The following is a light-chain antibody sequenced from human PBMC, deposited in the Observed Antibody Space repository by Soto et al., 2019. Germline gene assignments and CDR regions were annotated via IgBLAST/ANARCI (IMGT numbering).Light chain of an antibody. CDR3: QQYNNWPPLT. Sequence: EIVMTQSPATLSVSPGERATLSCRASQSVSSNLAWYQQNPGQAPRLLIYGASTRGTGIPARFSGSGSGTEFTLTISSLQSEDFAVYYCQQYNNWPPLTFGGGTKVEIK. CDR2: GAS. V-gene: IGKV3-15*01. J-gene: IGKJ4*01. CDR1: QSVSSN.